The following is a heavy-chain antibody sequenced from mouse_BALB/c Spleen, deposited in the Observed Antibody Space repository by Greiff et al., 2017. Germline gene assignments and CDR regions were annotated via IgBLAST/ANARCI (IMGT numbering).Heavy chain of an antibody. Sequence: VKLQESGPGLVAPSQSLSITCTVSGFSLTGYGVNWVRQPPGKGLEWLGMIWGDGSTDYNSALKSRLSISKDNSKSQVFLKMNSLQTDDTARYYCARDGSTMITRYYAMDYWGQGTSVTVSS. CDR1: GFSLTGYG. V-gene: IGHV2-6-7*01. CDR3: ARDGSTMITRYYAMDY. D-gene: IGHD2-4*01. J-gene: IGHJ4*01. CDR2: IWGDGST.